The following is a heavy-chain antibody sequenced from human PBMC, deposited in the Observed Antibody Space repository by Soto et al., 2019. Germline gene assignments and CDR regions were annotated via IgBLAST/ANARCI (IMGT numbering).Heavy chain of an antibody. CDR3: ASSSSPWYYYYMDV. V-gene: IGHV4-59*08. CDR2: IYYTGIT. D-gene: IGHD6-6*01. Sequence: SETLSLTCTVSGGSINSYYWSWIRQPPGKGLEWIGFIYYTGITKYNPSLQSRVTISVDTSKNQFSLKLSSVTAADTAVYYCASSSSPWYYYYMDVWGKGTTVTVSS. J-gene: IGHJ6*03. CDR1: GGSINSYY.